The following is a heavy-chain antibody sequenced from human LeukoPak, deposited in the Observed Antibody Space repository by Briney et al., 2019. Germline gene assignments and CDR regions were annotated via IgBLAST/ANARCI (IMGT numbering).Heavy chain of an antibody. CDR3: KKYSSGFIRSDY. Sequence: GRSLRLSCAASGFTFSSYGMHWVRQAPGAGLQWVAVISYDGKNEYYGDSVRGRFTISRDNSKNTLHLQMNSLRAEDTAVYYCKKYSSGFIRSDYWGQGTLVTVSS. J-gene: IGHJ4*02. D-gene: IGHD6-19*01. CDR2: ISYDGKNE. CDR1: GFTFSSYG. V-gene: IGHV3-30*18.